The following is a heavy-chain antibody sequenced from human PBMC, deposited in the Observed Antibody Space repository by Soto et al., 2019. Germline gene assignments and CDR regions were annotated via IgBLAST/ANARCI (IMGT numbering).Heavy chain of an antibody. CDR1: GFTFSTYA. CDR2: ISDSDGST. Sequence: PGGSLRLSCAASGFTFSTYAMTWVRQAPGKGLEWVSTISDSDGSTYYADSVKGRFTISRDNSKNTVYLQMNSLRAEDTAVYYCAKEVEGGWYYFDYWGQGTLVTVSS. V-gene: IGHV3-23*01. CDR3: AKEVEGGWYYFDY. J-gene: IGHJ4*02. D-gene: IGHD2-15*01.